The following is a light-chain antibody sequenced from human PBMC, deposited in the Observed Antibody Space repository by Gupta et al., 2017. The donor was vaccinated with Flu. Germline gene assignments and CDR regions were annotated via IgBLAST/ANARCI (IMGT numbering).Light chain of an antibody. Sequence: DIQMTQSPSSLSASVGDRVTITCQASQDISNYLNWYQQKPGKAPKLLIYDASNLETGVPSRFSGSGSGTDFTFTISSLQPEDIATYYCHRDDDLRRTFGQGTRMEIK. CDR1: QDISNY. CDR3: HRDDDLRRT. J-gene: IGKJ5*01. CDR2: DAS. V-gene: IGKV1-33*01.